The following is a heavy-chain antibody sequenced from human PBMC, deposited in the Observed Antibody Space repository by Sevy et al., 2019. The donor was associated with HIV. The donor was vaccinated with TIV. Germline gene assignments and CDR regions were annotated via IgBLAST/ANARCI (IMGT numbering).Heavy chain of an antibody. CDR3: ARDYYYDSSGYYPNWFDP. J-gene: IGHJ5*02. CDR2: ISSSSSYI. CDR1: GFTFSSYS. Sequence: GGSLRLSCAASGFTFSSYSMNWVRQAPGKGLEWVSSISSSSSYIYYADSVKGRFTISRDNAKNSLYLQMNSLRAEDTAVYYWARDYYYDSSGYYPNWFDPWGQGTLVTVSS. D-gene: IGHD3-22*01. V-gene: IGHV3-21*01.